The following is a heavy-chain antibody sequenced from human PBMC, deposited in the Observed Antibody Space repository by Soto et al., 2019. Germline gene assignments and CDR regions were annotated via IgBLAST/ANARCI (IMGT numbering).Heavy chain of an antibody. J-gene: IGHJ6*02. Sequence: GASVKVSCKASGYTFTSYYMHWVRQAPGQGLEWMGIINPSGGSTSYAQKFQGRVTMTRDTSTSTVYMELSSLRSEDTAVYYCARGGTGSGSYFGDYYYYYGMDVWGQGTTVTVSS. CDR2: INPSGGST. V-gene: IGHV1-46*01. D-gene: IGHD3-10*01. CDR1: GYTFTSYY. CDR3: ARGGTGSGSYFGDYYYYYGMDV.